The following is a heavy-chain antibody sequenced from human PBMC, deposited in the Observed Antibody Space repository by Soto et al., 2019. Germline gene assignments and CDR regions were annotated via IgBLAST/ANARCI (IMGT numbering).Heavy chain of an antibody. CDR1: GYTFTSYD. Sequence: ASVKVSCKASGYTFTSYDINWVRQATGQGLEWMGWMNPNSGNTGYAQKFQDRVTMTRDTSISTAYMELSSLRSEDTAVYYCAARASDYYDSSGYYRKEFDYWGQGTLVTVSS. CDR2: MNPNSGNT. V-gene: IGHV1-8*01. J-gene: IGHJ4*02. D-gene: IGHD3-22*01. CDR3: AARASDYYDSSGYYRKEFDY.